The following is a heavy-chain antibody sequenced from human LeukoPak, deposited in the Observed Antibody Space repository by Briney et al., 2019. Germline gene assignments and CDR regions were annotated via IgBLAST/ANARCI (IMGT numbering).Heavy chain of an antibody. D-gene: IGHD2-15*01. CDR2: IYYSGST. V-gene: IGHV4-39*07. CDR3: ARSEYCSGGSCYHFDY. CDR1: GGSISSYY. J-gene: IGHJ4*02. Sequence: PSETLSLTCTVSGGSISSYYWSWIRQPPGKGLEWIGSIYYSGSTYYNPSLKSRVTISVDTSKNQFSLKLSSVTAADTAVYYCARSEYCSGGSCYHFDYWGQGTLVTVSS.